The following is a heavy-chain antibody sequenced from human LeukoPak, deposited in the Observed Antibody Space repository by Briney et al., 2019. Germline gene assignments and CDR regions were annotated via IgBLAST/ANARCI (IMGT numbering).Heavy chain of an antibody. V-gene: IGHV3-30-3*01. J-gene: IGHJ4*02. CDR3: ARGEIDWLDY. Sequence: GGSLRLSCAASGXTFSSYAMHWVRQAPGKGLEWVAVISYDGSNKYYADSVKGRFTISRDNSKNTLYLQMNSLRAEDTAVYYCARGEIDWLDYWGQGTLVTVSS. CDR1: GXTFSSYA. D-gene: IGHD3-9*01. CDR2: ISYDGSNK.